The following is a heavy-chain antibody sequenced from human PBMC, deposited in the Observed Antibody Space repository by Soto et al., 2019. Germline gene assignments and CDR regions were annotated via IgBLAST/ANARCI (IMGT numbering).Heavy chain of an antibody. Sequence: SETLSLTCAVYGGSFSGYYWSWIRQPPGKGLEWIGEINHSGSTNYNPSLKSRVTISVDTSKNQFSLKLSSVTAADTAVYYCARDLVVVPAAILLGYYYYGMDVWGQGTTVTSP. CDR2: INHSGST. V-gene: IGHV4-34*01. CDR3: ARDLVVVPAAILLGYYYYGMDV. D-gene: IGHD2-2*02. J-gene: IGHJ6*02. CDR1: GGSFSGYY.